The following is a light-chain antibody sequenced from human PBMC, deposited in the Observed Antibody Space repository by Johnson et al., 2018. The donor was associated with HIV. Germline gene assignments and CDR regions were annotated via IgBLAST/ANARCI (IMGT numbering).Light chain of an antibody. CDR2: DNN. CDR1: SSKIGNKY. CDR3: GTWDNSLSTGGV. V-gene: IGLV1-51*01. J-gene: IGLJ1*01. Sequence: QSVLTQPPSVSAAPGQKVTISCSGSSSKIGNKYVSWYQQLPGTAPKVLIYDNNKRPSGIPDRFSASKSGASATLGITGLQTGDEADYYCGTWDNSLSTGGVFGTGTKVTVL.